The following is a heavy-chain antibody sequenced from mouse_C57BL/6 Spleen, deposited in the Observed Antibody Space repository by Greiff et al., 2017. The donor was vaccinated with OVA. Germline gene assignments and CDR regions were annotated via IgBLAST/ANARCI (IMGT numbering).Heavy chain of an antibody. V-gene: IGHV1-69*01. Sequence: QVQLQQPGAELVMPGASVKLSCKASGYTFTSYWMHWVKQRPGQGLEWIGEIDPSDSYTNYNQKFKGQSTLTVDRSSSTAYMQLSSLTSEDSAVYYCARSITTVVATDYYAMDYWGQGTSVTVSS. CDR1: GYTFTSYW. D-gene: IGHD1-1*01. J-gene: IGHJ4*01. CDR3: ARSITTVVATDYYAMDY. CDR2: IDPSDSYT.